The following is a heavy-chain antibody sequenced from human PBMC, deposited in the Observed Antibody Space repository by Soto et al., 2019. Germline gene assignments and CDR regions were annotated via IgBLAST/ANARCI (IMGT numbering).Heavy chain of an antibody. Sequence: QVQLVQSGAEVKKPGASVKVSCKASGYTFTSYDINWVRQATGQGLEWMGWMNPNSGNTGYAQKFQGRVTMTRHTSISTAYMELSSLRSEDTAVYYCARARGSGYYYVGWFDPWGQGTLVTVSS. CDR2: MNPNSGNT. CDR1: GYTFTSYD. J-gene: IGHJ5*02. V-gene: IGHV1-8*01. CDR3: ARARGSGYYYVGWFDP. D-gene: IGHD3-22*01.